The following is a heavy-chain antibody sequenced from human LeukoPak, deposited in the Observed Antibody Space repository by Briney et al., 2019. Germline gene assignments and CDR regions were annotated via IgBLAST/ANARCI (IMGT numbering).Heavy chain of an antibody. CDR1: GGSISSYY. CDR3: ARVGGNKWILLWFGELFRGDAFDI. CDR2: IYYSGST. D-gene: IGHD3-10*01. J-gene: IGHJ3*02. V-gene: IGHV4-59*08. Sequence: SETLSLTCTVSGGSISSYYWSWIRQPPGKGLEWIGYIYYSGSTNYNPSLKSRVTISVDTSKNQFSLKLSSVTAADTAVYYCARVGGNKWILLWFGELFRGDAFDIWGQGTMVTVSS.